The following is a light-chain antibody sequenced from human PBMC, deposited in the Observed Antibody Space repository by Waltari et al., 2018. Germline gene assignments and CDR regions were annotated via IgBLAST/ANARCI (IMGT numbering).Light chain of an antibody. CDR3: QQSYSTPF. CDR2: AAS. J-gene: IGKJ3*01. Sequence: DIQMTQSPSSLSASVGDRVTITCRPSQSITTYLNWYQQKPGKAPKLLIYAASSLQSEVPSRFSGSGSGTDFTLTISSLQPEDFATYYCQQSYSTPFFGPGTKVDIK. CDR1: QSITTY. V-gene: IGKV1-39*01.